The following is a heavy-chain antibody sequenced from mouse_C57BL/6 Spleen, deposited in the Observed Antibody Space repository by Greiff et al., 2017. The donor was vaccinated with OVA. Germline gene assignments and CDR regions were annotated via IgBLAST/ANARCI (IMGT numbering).Heavy chain of an antibody. V-gene: IGHV1-80*01. J-gene: IGHJ1*03. CDR2: IYPGDGDT. CDR1: GYAFSSYW. Sequence: VKLVESGAELVKPGASVKISCKASGYAFSSYWMNWVKQRPGKGLEWIGQIYPGDGDTNYNGKFKGKATLTADKSSSTAYMPLSSLTSEDSAVYFCARSGGYGYDWYFDVWGTGTTVTVSS. CDR3: ARSGGYGYDWYFDV. D-gene: IGHD2-2*01.